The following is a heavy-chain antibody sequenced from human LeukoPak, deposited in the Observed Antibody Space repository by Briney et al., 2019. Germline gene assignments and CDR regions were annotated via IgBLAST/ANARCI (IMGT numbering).Heavy chain of an antibody. D-gene: IGHD3-3*01. Sequence: GSLRLSCAASGFTFSSYAMSWVRQAPGKGLEWIGRIYTSGSTNYNPSLKSRVTMSVDTSKNQFSLKLSSVTAADTAVYYCARDTDFWSGYGFDYWGQGTLVTVSS. CDR3: ARDTDFWSGYGFDY. CDR2: IYTSGST. CDR1: GFTFSSYA. J-gene: IGHJ4*02. V-gene: IGHV4-4*07.